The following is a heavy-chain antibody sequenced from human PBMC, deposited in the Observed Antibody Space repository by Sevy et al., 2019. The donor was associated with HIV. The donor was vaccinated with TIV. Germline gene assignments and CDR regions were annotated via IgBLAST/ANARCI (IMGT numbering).Heavy chain of an antibody. D-gene: IGHD1-20*01. CDR3: AKRYNWNHACFDY. CDR2: ISGSGGST. CDR1: GFTFSSYA. Sequence: GGSLRLSCAASGFTFSSYAMSWVRQAPGKGLEWVSAISGSGGSTYYADSVKGRFTISRDNSKNTLYLQMNSLRAEDKGVYYWAKRYNWNHACFDYWGQGTLVTVSS. V-gene: IGHV3-23*01. J-gene: IGHJ4*02.